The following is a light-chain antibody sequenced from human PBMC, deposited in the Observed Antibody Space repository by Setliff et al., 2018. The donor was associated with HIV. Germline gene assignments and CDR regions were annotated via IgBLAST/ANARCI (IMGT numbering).Light chain of an antibody. J-gene: IGLJ1*01. Sequence: QSALTQPPSASGSPGQSVTISCTGTSSDVGGYNYVSWYQQHPGKAPKLMIYEVSKRPSGVPDRFSGSKSGNTASLTVSGLQAEDEADYYCNSYTTSGTRVVGTGTKVT. CDR2: EVS. V-gene: IGLV2-8*01. CDR3: NSYTTSGTRV. CDR1: SSDVGGYNY.